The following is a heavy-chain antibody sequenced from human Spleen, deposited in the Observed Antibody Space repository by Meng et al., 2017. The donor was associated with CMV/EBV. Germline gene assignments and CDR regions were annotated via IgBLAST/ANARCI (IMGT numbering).Heavy chain of an antibody. J-gene: IGHJ4*02. CDR1: GDSVSSGSIA. CDR3: ARGRYSTVDY. Sequence: SAGDSVSSGSIAWNWIRQSPLRGLEWLGRTYFRSRWSNEYAVSVRSRITINLDTSTNQLSLQLNSVTPEDTGMYYCARGRYSTVDYWGQGTLVTVSS. V-gene: IGHV6-1*01. CDR2: TYFRSRWSN. D-gene: IGHD6-13*01.